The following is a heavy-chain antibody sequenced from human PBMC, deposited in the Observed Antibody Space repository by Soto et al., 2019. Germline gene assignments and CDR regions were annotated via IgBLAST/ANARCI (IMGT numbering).Heavy chain of an antibody. D-gene: IGHD2-21*02. CDR2: INPSGGHT. CDR3: ARGGHVVVVTAAFDY. Sequence: QVQLMQSGAEVKKPGASVNVSCKASGNTFTNYYIHWVRQAPGQGLEWMGTINPSGGHTTYAQKFLSRVTMTRDTSTSTLYMELTSLRSEDTAVYYCARGGHVVVVTAAFDYWGQGTLVTVSS. V-gene: IGHV1-46*01. J-gene: IGHJ4*02. CDR1: GNTFTNYY.